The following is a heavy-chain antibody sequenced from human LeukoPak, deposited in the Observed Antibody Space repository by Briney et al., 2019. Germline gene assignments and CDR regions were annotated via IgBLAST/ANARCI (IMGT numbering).Heavy chain of an antibody. D-gene: IGHD3-10*01. V-gene: IGHV3-23*01. J-gene: IGHJ5*02. Sequence: GGSLRLSCAASGFTFSGYAMSWVRQAPGKGLQWVSTISRSGDNTYYADSVKGRFTISRDNSKNMLYLQMGSLRAEDTAVYYCAKAGANWFDPWGQGTLVTVSS. CDR2: ISRSGDNT. CDR1: GFTFSGYA. CDR3: AKAGANWFDP.